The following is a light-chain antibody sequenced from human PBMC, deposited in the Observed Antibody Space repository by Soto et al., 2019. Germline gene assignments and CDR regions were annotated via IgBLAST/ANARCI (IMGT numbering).Light chain of an antibody. V-gene: IGLV2-14*01. CDR3: SSYTHSSTLEV. CDR2: DVT. J-gene: IGLJ1*01. CDR1: SSDVGGYNY. Sequence: QSVLTQPASVSGSPGQSITISCTGTSSDVGGYNYVSWYQQHPGKAPKLMIYDVTNRPSGVSNRFSGSKSGNTASLTISGLQAEDEADYYYSSYTHSSTLEVFGTGTKLTVL.